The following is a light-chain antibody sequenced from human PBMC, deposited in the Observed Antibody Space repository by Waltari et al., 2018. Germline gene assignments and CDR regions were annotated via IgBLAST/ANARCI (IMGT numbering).Light chain of an antibody. J-gene: IGLJ2*01. CDR2: EVN. CDR1: SIDVGNYNL. CDR3: CSYARSTTVI. Sequence: QSALTQPASVSGSPGQSITISCTGTSIDVGNYNLVSWYQQHPGQAPQLMIYEVNKRPSGVSNRFSGSKSGNTASLTISGLQAEDEADYYCCSYARSTTVIFGGGTKLTVL. V-gene: IGLV2-23*02.